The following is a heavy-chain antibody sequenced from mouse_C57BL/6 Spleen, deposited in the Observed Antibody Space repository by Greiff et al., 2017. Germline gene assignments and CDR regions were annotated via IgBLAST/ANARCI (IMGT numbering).Heavy chain of an antibody. CDR1: GYTFTSYW. D-gene: IGHD1-1*01. Sequence: VQLQQSGAELVKPGASVKLSCKASGYTFTSYWMHWVKQRPGQGLEWIGMIHPNSGSTNYNEKFKSKATLTVDKSSSTAYMQLSSLTSEDSAVYYCARKSSVVGDWYCDVWGTGTTVTVSS. CDR2: IHPNSGST. J-gene: IGHJ1*03. CDR3: ARKSSVVGDWYCDV. V-gene: IGHV1-64*01.